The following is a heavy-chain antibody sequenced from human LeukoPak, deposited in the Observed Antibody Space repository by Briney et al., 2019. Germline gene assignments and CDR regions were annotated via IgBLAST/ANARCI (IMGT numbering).Heavy chain of an antibody. CDR2: IYYSGST. V-gene: IGHV4-59*01. CDR3: ARDHSYYGSGYYYGMDV. CDR1: GGSISSYY. J-gene: IGHJ6*02. Sequence: SEALSLTCTVSGGSISSYYWSWIRQPPGKGLEWIGYIYYSGSTNYNPSLKSRVTISVDTSQNQFSLKLSSVTAADTAVYYCARDHSYYGSGYYYGMDVWGQGTTVTVSS. D-gene: IGHD3-10*01.